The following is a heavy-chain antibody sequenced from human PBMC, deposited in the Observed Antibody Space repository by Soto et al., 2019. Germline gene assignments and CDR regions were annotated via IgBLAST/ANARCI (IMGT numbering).Heavy chain of an antibody. CDR3: EGGLWRGNSITSPFDY. CDR2: IRSSGTSI. J-gene: IGHJ4*02. CDR1: GFTFSCYE. D-gene: IGHD3-3*01. V-gene: IGHV3-48*03. Sequence: PGGSLRLSCAASGFTFSCYEMNWVRQAPGKGLEWVSYIRSSGTSIYYADSVKGRFTISRDNAKNSLYLKMNSLRVEDTDVYYCEGGLWRGNSITSPFDYWGQGALVTVSS.